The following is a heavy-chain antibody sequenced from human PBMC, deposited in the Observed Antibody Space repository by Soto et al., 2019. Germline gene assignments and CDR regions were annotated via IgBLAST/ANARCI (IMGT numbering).Heavy chain of an antibody. Sequence: XSVKVSFNASGYTFTSYAMHWVRQSPGQRLEWMGWINAGNGNTKYSQKFQGRVTITRDTSASTAYMELSSLRSEDTAVYYCARAGIELERRYWFDPWGQGTLVTVSS. V-gene: IGHV1-3*01. J-gene: IGHJ5*02. CDR2: INAGNGNT. D-gene: IGHD1-1*01. CDR1: GYTFTSYA. CDR3: ARAGIELERRYWFDP.